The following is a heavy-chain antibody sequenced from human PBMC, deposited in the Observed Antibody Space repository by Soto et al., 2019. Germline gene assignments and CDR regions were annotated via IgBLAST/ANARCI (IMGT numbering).Heavy chain of an antibody. D-gene: IGHD3-22*01. Sequence: XSVKVSCKASGYTFTSYGISWVRQAPGQGLEWMGWISAYNGNTNYAQKLQGRVTMTTDTSTSTAYMELRSLRSDDTAVYYCARASSRYYDSSGYYAYWGQGALVTVSS. J-gene: IGHJ4*02. V-gene: IGHV1-18*01. CDR3: ARASSRYYDSSGYYAY. CDR1: GYTFTSYG. CDR2: ISAYNGNT.